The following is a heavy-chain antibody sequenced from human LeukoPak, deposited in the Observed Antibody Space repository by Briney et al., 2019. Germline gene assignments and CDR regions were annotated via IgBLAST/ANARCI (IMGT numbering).Heavy chain of an antibody. J-gene: IGHJ6*02. CDR3: ARVDDGMDV. CDR2: IWDDGSDK. V-gene: IGHV3-33*01. CDR1: GFTFRSYG. Sequence: GGSLRLSCTTSGFTFRSYGMHWVRQAPGKGLEWVAAIWDDGSDKYYGDSVKGRFTISRDNAKNTLYLQMNSLRVEDTAVYYCARVDDGMDVWGQGTTVTVSS.